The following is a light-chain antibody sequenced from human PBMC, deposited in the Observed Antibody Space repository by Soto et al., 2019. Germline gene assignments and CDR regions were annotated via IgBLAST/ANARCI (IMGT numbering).Light chain of an antibody. Sequence: EIVLTQSPATLSLSPGERATLSCRASQSVSSYLAWYQQKPGQAPRLLIYDASNRATGIPDRFSGSGSGTDFTLTIRSLETEDFAVYYCQQRSNWPRTFGQGTKLAIK. J-gene: IGKJ2*01. V-gene: IGKV3-11*01. CDR2: DAS. CDR1: QSVSSY. CDR3: QQRSNWPRT.